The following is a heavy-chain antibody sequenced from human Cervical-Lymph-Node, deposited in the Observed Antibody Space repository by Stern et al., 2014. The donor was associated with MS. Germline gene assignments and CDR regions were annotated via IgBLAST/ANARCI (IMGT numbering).Heavy chain of an antibody. V-gene: IGHV3-11*01. CDR1: GFTFSDYY. Sequence: QLVESGGGLVQPEGSLRLSCAASGFTFSDYYMSWIRQAPGKGLEWISYISSRGSTLHYADSVKGRFTVSRDNAKNSLYLQMNSLTAEDTAVYYCARGGCSGGSCYYDYYYYGMDVWGQGTTVTVSS. D-gene: IGHD2-15*01. CDR3: ARGGCSGGSCYYDYYYYGMDV. J-gene: IGHJ6*02. CDR2: ISSRGSTL.